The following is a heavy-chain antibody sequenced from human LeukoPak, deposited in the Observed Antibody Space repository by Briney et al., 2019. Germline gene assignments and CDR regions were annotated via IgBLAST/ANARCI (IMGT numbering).Heavy chain of an antibody. V-gene: IGHV1-2*02. CDR3: ARDRASSSWGSTFDY. CDR1: GYTFTGYY. J-gene: IGHJ4*02. Sequence: ASVKVSCKASGYTFTGYYMHWVRQAPGQGLEWMGWINPNSGGTNYAQKLQGRVTMTTDTSTSTAYMELRSLRSDDTAVYYCARDRASSSWGSTFDYWGQGTLVTVSS. D-gene: IGHD6-13*01. CDR2: INPNSGGT.